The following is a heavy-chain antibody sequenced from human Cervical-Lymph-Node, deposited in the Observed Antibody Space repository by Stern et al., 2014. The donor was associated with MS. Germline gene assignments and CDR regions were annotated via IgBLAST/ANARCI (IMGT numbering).Heavy chain of an antibody. CDR2: IDWDDHK. Sequence: TLKESGPALVKPTQTLTLTCTFSGFSLSTSGMRVSWIRQPPGRALEWLARIDWDDHKYYTPSLKTRLTISKDSSKNLVVLTMTNMDPVDTATYYCARIQAGGGAFDIWGQGTMVTVSS. CDR1: GFSLSTSGMR. D-gene: IGHD2-8*02. J-gene: IGHJ3*02. V-gene: IGHV2-70*04. CDR3: ARIQAGGGAFDI.